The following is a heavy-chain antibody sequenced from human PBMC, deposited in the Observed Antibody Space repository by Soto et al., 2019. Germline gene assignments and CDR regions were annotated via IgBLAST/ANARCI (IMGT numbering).Heavy chain of an antibody. Sequence: VQLVQSGAEVKQPGASVKVSCKASGYTFTSYGISWVRQAPGQGLEWMGWISAYNGNTNYAQKLQGRVTMTTDTSTSTAYMALRSLRSDDTAVYYCAREYHSGYDTFYFALWGRGTLVTVSS. J-gene: IGHJ2*01. CDR2: ISAYNGNT. CDR1: GYTFTSYG. CDR3: AREYHSGYDTFYFAL. V-gene: IGHV1-18*01. D-gene: IGHD5-12*01.